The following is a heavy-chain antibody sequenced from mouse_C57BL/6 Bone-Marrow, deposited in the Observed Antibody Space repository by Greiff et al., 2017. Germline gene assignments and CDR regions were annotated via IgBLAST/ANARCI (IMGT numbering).Heavy chain of an antibody. V-gene: IGHV1-20*02. J-gene: IGHJ4*01. CDR2: IDPYNGGT. CDR1: GYSINGYF. Sequence: VQLQQSGPELVKPGASVKISCKASGYSINGYFMNWVMQSPGKSLEWIGRIDPYNGGTLYNQKFKGKATLTVDKSSSTAHMELRSLASEDSAVYYCARTGGTSGAMDYWGQGTSVTVSS. D-gene: IGHD6-1*01. CDR3: ARTGGTSGAMDY.